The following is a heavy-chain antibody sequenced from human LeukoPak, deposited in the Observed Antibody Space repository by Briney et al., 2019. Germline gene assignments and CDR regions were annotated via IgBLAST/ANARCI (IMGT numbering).Heavy chain of an antibody. CDR3: ARDSGSYYASY. D-gene: IGHD1-26*01. J-gene: IGHJ4*02. Sequence: SVTVSCKASGGTFSSYTISWVRQAPGQGLEWMGRIIPILGIANYAQKFQGRVTITADKSTSTAYMELSSLRSEDTAVYYCARDSGSYYASYWGQGTLVTVSS. CDR1: GGTFSSYT. V-gene: IGHV1-69*04. CDR2: IIPILGIA.